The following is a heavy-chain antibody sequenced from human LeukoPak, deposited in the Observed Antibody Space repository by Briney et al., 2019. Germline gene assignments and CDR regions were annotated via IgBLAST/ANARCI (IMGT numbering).Heavy chain of an antibody. Sequence: SETLSLTCTVSSDSISPYYRSWIRQSPGTGLEWIGCVYYSGSTTYNLSLKSRVTISIDTSKNQFSLKLTSVTAADTAMYYCARSEEMAALFDYWGQGTLVTVSS. D-gene: IGHD5-24*01. CDR1: SDSISPYY. J-gene: IGHJ4*02. CDR3: ARSEEMAALFDY. CDR2: VYYSGST. V-gene: IGHV4-59*01.